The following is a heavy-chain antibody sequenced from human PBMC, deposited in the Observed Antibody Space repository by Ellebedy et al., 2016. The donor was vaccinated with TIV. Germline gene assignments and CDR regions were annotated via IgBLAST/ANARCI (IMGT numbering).Heavy chain of an antibody. Sequence: GESLKISCAASGFTVSSNYMSWVRQAPGKGLEWVSVIYSGGSTYYADSVKGRFTISRDNSKNTLYLQMNSLRAEDTAVYYCARSPDIVVVVAAYFDYWGQGTLVTVSS. CDR3: ARSPDIVVVVAAYFDY. CDR1: GFTVSSNY. CDR2: IYSGGST. V-gene: IGHV3-66*01. J-gene: IGHJ4*02. D-gene: IGHD2-15*01.